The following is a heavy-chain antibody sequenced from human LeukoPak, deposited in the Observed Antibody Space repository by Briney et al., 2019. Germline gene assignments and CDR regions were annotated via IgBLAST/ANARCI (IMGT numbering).Heavy chain of an antibody. V-gene: IGHV4-59*08. CDR2: IYYSGST. CDR1: GDSVSSSY. D-gene: IGHD6-13*01. Sequence: SETLSLTCTVSGDSVSSSYWSWIRQPPGKGLEWIGHIYYSGSTNYNPSLKSRVTISVDTSKNQFSLNLSSVTAADTAVYFCARSAAGPSYGMDVWGQGTTVTVSS. CDR3: ARSAAGPSYGMDV. J-gene: IGHJ6*02.